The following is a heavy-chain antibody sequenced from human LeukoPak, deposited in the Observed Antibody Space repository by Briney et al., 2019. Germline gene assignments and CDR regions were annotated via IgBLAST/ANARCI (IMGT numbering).Heavy chain of an antibody. D-gene: IGHD5-12*01. CDR2: IKDDASET. J-gene: IGHJ4*02. CDR3: ARDCGYSYAEVVY. V-gene: IGHV3-7*01. CDR1: GFTFSTHS. Sequence: PGGSLRLSCAASGFTFSTHSMSWVRQAPGKGLEWVANIKDDASETYYLDSVKGRFTISRDNSRNSLYLQMSSLRAEDTAVYYCARDCGYSYAEVVYWAQGTLVIVSS.